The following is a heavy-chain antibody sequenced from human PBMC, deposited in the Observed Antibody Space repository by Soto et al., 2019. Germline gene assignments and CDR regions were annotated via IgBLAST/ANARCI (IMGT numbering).Heavy chain of an antibody. Sequence: GGSLKLSCAASGFTFSSYCMHWVRQAPGKGLEWVAVIWYDGSNKYYADSVKGRFTISRDNSKNTLYLQMNSLRAEDTAVYYCARNWSRFDPWGPGTLVTVSS. V-gene: IGHV3-33*01. CDR2: IWYDGSNK. J-gene: IGHJ5*02. CDR1: GFTFSSYC. CDR3: ARNWSRFDP. D-gene: IGHD1-1*01.